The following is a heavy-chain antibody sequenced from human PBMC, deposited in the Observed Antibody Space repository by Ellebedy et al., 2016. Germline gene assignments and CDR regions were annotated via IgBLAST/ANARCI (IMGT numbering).Heavy chain of an antibody. CDR3: ARAQTGLTFDP. CDR1: GGSISSYY. Sequence: SETLSLXXTVSGGSISSYYWSWIRQPPGKGLEWIGYIYYSGSTNYNPSLKSRVTISVDTSKNQFSLKLSSVTAADTAVYYCARAQTGLTFDPWGQGTLVTVSS. V-gene: IGHV4-59*01. CDR2: IYYSGST. D-gene: IGHD4-23*01. J-gene: IGHJ5*02.